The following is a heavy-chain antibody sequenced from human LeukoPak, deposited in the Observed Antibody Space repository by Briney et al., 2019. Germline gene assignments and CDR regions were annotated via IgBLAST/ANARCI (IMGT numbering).Heavy chain of an antibody. D-gene: IGHD3-3*01. Sequence: ASVKVSCKASGYTFTSYDINWVRQATGQGLEWMGWMNPNSGNTGYAQKFQGRVTMTRNTSISTAYMELSSLRSEDTAVYYCARGRRDFWSGYYNQAYYYYGMDVWGQGTTVTVPS. J-gene: IGHJ6*02. CDR3: ARGRRDFWSGYYNQAYYYYGMDV. CDR1: GYTFTSYD. V-gene: IGHV1-8*01. CDR2: MNPNSGNT.